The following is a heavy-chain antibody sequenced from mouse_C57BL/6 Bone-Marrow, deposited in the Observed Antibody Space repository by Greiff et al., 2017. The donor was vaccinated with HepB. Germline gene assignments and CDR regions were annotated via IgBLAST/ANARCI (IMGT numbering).Heavy chain of an antibody. V-gene: IGHV1-81*01. CDR1: GYTFTSYG. Sequence: QVQLKESGAELARPGASVKLSCKASGYTFTSYGISWVKQRTGQGLEWIGEIYPRSGNTYYNEKFKGKATLTADKSSSTAYMELRSLTSEDSAVYFCARRGQLPAWFAYWGQGTLVTVSA. J-gene: IGHJ3*01. CDR2: IYPRSGNT. D-gene: IGHD2-1*01. CDR3: ARRGQLPAWFAY.